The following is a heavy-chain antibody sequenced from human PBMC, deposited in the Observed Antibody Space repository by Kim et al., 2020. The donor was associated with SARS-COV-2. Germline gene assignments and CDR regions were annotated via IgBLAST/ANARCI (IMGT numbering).Heavy chain of an antibody. CDR3: AIIVPSNTDFDF. Sequence: TRYSHKFQDRITLTRDTSASTAYMELSSLRSEDTAVYFCAIIVPSNTDFDFWGQGTLVTVSS. J-gene: IGHJ4*02. D-gene: IGHD2-2*01. CDR2: T. V-gene: IGHV1-3*01.